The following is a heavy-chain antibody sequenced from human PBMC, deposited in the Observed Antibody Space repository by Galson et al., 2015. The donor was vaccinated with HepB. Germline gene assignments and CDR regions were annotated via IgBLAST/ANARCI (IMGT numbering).Heavy chain of an antibody. J-gene: IGHJ5*02. CDR2: INAGNGNT. CDR3: ARDRRQDYVWGSYRHGWFDP. Sequence: SVKVSCKASGYTFTSYAMHWVRQAPGQRLEWMGWINAGNGNTKYSQKFQGRVTITRDTSASTAYMELSSLRSEDTAVYYCARDRRQDYVWGSYRHGWFDPWGQGTLVTVSS. CDR1: GYTFTSYA. V-gene: IGHV1-3*01. D-gene: IGHD3-16*02.